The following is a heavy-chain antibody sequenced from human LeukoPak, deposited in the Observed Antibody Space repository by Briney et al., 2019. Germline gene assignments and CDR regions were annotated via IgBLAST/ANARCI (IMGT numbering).Heavy chain of an antibody. D-gene: IGHD3-3*01. CDR3: AKDPRLTDYDFWSGPDDYYDMDV. Sequence: GGSLRLSCAASGFTFSSYAMSWVRQAPGKGLEWVSAISGSEGSTYYADSVKGRFTISRDNSKNTLYLQMNSLRAEDTAVYYCAKDPRLTDYDFWSGPDDYYDMDVWGQGTTVTVSS. CDR1: GFTFSSYA. V-gene: IGHV3-23*01. J-gene: IGHJ6*02. CDR2: ISGSEGST.